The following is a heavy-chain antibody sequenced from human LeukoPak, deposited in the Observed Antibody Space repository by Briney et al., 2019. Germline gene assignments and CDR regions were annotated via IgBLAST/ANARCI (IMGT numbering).Heavy chain of an antibody. CDR2: IYSSGST. CDR3: AKSGGYGLIDY. V-gene: IGHV4-38-2*02. D-gene: IGHD1-26*01. CDR1: GYSISSGYY. Sequence: PSETLSLTCTVSGYSISSGYYWGWIRQPPGKGLEWIGSIYSSGSTYYNASLQSRVTISIETSKNQISLRLNSVTAADTAMYYCAKSGGYGLIDYWGQGTLVTVSS. J-gene: IGHJ4*02.